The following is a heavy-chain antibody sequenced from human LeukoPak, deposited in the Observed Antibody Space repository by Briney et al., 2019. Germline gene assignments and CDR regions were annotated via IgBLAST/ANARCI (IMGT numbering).Heavy chain of an antibody. CDR1: GSTFSIFG. V-gene: IGHV3-64*01. D-gene: IGHD6-19*01. J-gene: IGHJ6*03. Sequence: PGGSLRLSCAASGSTFSIFGMHWVRQAPGKGLEYVSTITSNGGSTYYANSVKGRFTISRDNAKNTLYLQMGSLRSEDMAVYYCARVGVTVAGYYYYYMDVWGEGTTVTVSS. CDR2: ITSNGGST. CDR3: ARVGVTVAGYYYYYMDV.